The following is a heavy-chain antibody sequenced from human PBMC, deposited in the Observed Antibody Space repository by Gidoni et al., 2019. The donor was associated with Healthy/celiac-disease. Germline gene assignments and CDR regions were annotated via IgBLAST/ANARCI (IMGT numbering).Heavy chain of an antibody. CDR2: INHSGST. D-gene: IGHD4-17*01. CDR1: GGSFSGYY. CDR3: ARGPRSVTIVGGWFDP. V-gene: IGHV4-34*01. Sequence: QVQLQQWGAGLLKPSETLSLTCAVYGGSFSGYYWSWIRQPPGKGLEWIGEINHSGSTNYNPSLKSRVTISVDTSKNQFSLKLSSVTAADTAVYYCARGPRSVTIVGGWFDPWGQGTLVTVSS. J-gene: IGHJ5*02.